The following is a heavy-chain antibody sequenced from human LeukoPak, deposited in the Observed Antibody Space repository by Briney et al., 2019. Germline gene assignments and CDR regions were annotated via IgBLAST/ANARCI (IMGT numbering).Heavy chain of an antibody. CDR1: GFTFSNAW. CDR3: STFRTAKNYESNGYYSS. D-gene: IGHD3-22*01. J-gene: IGHJ4*02. Sequence: GGSLRLSCAASGFTFSNAWMSWVRQAPGKGLEWVGRIKGKTDGGTPDYTTPVKGRFTISRDDSESTLYLQMNSLKTEDTAVYYCSTFRTAKNYESNGYYSSWGQGTLVTVSS. V-gene: IGHV3-15*01. CDR2: IKGKTDGGTP.